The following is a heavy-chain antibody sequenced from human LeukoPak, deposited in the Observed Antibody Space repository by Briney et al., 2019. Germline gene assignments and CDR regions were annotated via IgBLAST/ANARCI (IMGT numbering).Heavy chain of an antibody. Sequence: SVKVSCKASGGTFSSYAISWVRQAPGQGLEWMGGIIPIFGTANYAQKFQGRVMITTDESTSTAYMELSSLRSEDTAVYYCAREFRITIFGVVGDAFDIWGQGTMVTVSS. CDR2: IIPIFGTA. CDR3: AREFRITIFGVVGDAFDI. CDR1: GGTFSSYA. D-gene: IGHD3-3*01. V-gene: IGHV1-69*05. J-gene: IGHJ3*02.